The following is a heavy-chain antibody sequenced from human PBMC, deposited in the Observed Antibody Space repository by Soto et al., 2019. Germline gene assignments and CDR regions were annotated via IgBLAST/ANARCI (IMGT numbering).Heavy chain of an antibody. Sequence: PGGSLRLSCAASGFTFSSYSMNWVRQAPGKGLEWVSSISSSSSYIYYADSVKGRFTISRDNAKNSLYLQMNSLRAEDAAVYYCARDLNVPAAIDYWGQGTLVTVSS. CDR2: ISSSSSYI. CDR1: GFTFSSYS. D-gene: IGHD2-2*01. V-gene: IGHV3-21*01. J-gene: IGHJ4*02. CDR3: ARDLNVPAAIDY.